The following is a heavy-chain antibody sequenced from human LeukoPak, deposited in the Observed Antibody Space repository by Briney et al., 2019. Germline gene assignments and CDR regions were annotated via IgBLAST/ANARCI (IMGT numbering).Heavy chain of an antibody. D-gene: IGHD2-2*01. Sequence: PSETLSLTCTVSGGSISSGGYYWSWIRQHPGKGLGWIGYIYYSGSTYYNQSLKSRITISVDTSKNQFSLKLSSVTAADTAVYYCARGSTTPYYFDYWGQGTLVTVSS. CDR3: ARGSTTPYYFDY. V-gene: IGHV4-31*03. CDR1: GGSISSGGYY. J-gene: IGHJ4*02. CDR2: IYYSGST.